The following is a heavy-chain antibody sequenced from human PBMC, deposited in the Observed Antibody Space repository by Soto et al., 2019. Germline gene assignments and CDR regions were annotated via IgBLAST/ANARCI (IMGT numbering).Heavy chain of an antibody. CDR1: GFTVSSNY. CDR2: IYRGGST. D-gene: IGHD3-3*01. J-gene: IGHJ4*02. V-gene: IGHV3-66*01. Sequence: EVQLVNSGGGLVQPGGSLRLSCAASGFTVSSNYMSWVRQAPGKGLEWVSVIYRGGSTYYADSVKDRFTISRDNSENTLYLQMSSLRAEDTAVYYFARARFGGLGAIFADYWGQGTLGTVSS. CDR3: ARARFGGLGAIFADY.